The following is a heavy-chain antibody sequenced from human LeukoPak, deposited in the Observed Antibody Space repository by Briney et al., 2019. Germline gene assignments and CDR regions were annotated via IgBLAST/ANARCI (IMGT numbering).Heavy chain of an antibody. D-gene: IGHD2-15*01. CDR2: ISSSSSYI. J-gene: IGHJ5*02. CDR1: GFIFSSFS. CDR3: ARDATEVVVAAFWFDP. V-gene: IGHV3-21*01. Sequence: GGSLRLSCAASGFIFSSFSMNWVRQAPGKGLEWVSSISSSSSYIYYADSVKGRFTISRDNAKNSLYLQMNSLRAEDTAVYYCARDATEVVVAAFWFDPWGQGTLVTVSS.